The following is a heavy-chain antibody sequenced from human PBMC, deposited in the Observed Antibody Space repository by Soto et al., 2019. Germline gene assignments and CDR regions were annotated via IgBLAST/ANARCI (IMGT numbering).Heavy chain of an antibody. D-gene: IGHD6-13*01. CDR2: INAGNGNT. CDR3: ARGSYSSSWYTFDY. CDR1: EYTFTSYA. J-gene: IGHJ4*02. Sequence: ASVKVSCKASEYTFTSYAMHWVRQAPGQRLEWMGWINAGNGNTKYSQKFQGRVTITRDTSASTAYMELSSLRSEDTAAYYCARGSYSSSWYTFDYWGQGTLVTVSS. V-gene: IGHV1-3*01.